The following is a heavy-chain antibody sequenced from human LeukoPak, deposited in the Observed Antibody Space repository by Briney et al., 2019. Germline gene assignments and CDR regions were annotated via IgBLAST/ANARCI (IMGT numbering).Heavy chain of an antibody. CDR1: GFTFSSYG. CDR3: AKDLEQWLEAEYFQH. CDR2: ISYDGSNK. Sequence: GGSLRLSCAASGFTFSSYGMHWVRQAPGKGLEWVAVISYDGSNKYYADSVKGRFTISRDNPKNTLYLQMNSLRAEDTAVYYCAKDLEQWLEAEYFQHWGQGTLVTVSS. V-gene: IGHV3-30*18. D-gene: IGHD6-19*01. J-gene: IGHJ1*01.